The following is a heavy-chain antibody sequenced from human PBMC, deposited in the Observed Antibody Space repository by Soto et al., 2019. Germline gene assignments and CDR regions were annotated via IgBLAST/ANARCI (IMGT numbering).Heavy chain of an antibody. J-gene: IGHJ6*02. V-gene: IGHV3-48*02. CDR2: ITSDSSTI. Sequence: EVQLVESGGGLVQPGGSLRLSCAASGFTFSSYSINWVRQAPGKGLEWFSYITSDSSTISYADSVKGRFTVSRDNAKNSLYLQMNSLRDEDTAVYYCARVVRGVYGMDVWGQGTSVTVS. CDR1: GFTFSSYS. CDR3: ARVVRGVYGMDV. D-gene: IGHD2-8*01.